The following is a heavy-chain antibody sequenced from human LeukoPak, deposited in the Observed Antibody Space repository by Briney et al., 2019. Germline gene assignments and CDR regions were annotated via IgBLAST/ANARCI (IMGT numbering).Heavy chain of an antibody. J-gene: IGHJ4*02. CDR1: GFTFDDYT. CDR2: IRWDGVST. V-gene: IGHV3-43*01. D-gene: IGHD5-18*01. Sequence: GGSLRLSCAASGFTFDDYTMHWVRQAPGKGLEWVSLIRWDGVSTYYADSVKGRFTISRDNGKNSLYLQMNSLRTEDTALYYCGKGDTTMDTTLDYWGQGTLVTVYS. CDR3: GKGDTTMDTTLDY.